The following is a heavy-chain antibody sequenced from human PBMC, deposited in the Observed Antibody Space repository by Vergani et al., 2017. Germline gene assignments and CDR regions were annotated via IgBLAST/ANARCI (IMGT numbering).Heavy chain of an antibody. Sequence: QLQLQESGSGLVKPSQTLSLTCTVSGGSISSGGYYWSWIRQHPGKGLEWIGYIYYSGSTYYNPSLKSRVTISVDTSKNQFSLKLSSVTAADTAVYYCAREITVPDAFDIWGQGTMVTVSS. CDR3: AREITVPDAFDI. CDR2: IYYSGST. V-gene: IGHV4-31*03. CDR1: GGSISSGGYY. D-gene: IGHD4-17*01. J-gene: IGHJ3*02.